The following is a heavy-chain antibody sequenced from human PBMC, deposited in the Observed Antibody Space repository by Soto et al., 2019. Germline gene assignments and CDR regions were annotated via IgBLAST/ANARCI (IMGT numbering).Heavy chain of an antibody. D-gene: IGHD2-2*01. CDR2: ISYHGSDK. CDR3: ARPGLGSTIMSHFDY. Sequence: QVQLVESGGGVVQPGTSLRLSCVASGFTFSTYGMHWVRQAPGKGLEWVAAISYHGSDKYYVDSVKGRFAISRDNSKDTLYLQMNSLRPEDTAVYYCARPGLGSTIMSHFDYWGQGILVTVSS. V-gene: IGHV3-30*03. CDR1: GFTFSTYG. J-gene: IGHJ4*02.